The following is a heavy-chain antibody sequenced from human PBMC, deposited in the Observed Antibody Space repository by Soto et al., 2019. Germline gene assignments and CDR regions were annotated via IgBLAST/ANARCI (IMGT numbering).Heavy chain of an antibody. CDR1: GYSFTSYW. CDR2: IYPGDSDT. Sequence: GESLKISCKGSGYSFTSYWIGWVRQMPGKGLEWMGIIYPGDSDTRYSLSFQGQVTISADKSISTAYLQWSSLKASDTAMYYCAGGGVRGVITRTRDYYGMDVWGQGTTDTVSS. V-gene: IGHV5-51*01. CDR3: AGGGVRGVITRTRDYYGMDV. D-gene: IGHD3-10*01. J-gene: IGHJ6*02.